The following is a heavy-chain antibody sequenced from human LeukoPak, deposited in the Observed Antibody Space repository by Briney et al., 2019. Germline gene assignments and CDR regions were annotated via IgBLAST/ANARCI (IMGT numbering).Heavy chain of an antibody. V-gene: IGHV3-30-3*01. Sequence: GGSLRLSCAASGFTFSSYAMHWVRQAPGKGLEWVAVISYDGSNKYYADSVKGRFTISRDNSKNTLYLQMNSLRAEDTAVYYCARERLSENYYGMDVWGQGTTVTVSS. J-gene: IGHJ6*02. CDR2: ISYDGSNK. CDR3: ARERLSENYYGMDV. D-gene: IGHD6-25*01. CDR1: GFTFSSYA.